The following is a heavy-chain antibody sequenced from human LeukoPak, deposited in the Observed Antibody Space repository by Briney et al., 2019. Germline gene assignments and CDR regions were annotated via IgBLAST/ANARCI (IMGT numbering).Heavy chain of an antibody. V-gene: IGHV3-23*01. CDR1: GFTFSSYA. Sequence: QPGGSLRLSCAASGFTFSSYAMSWVRQAPGKGLEWVSAISGSGGSTYYADSVKGRFTISRDNSKNTLYLQMNSLRAEDTAVYYCAKAQMMVRAILGAFDIWGQGTMVTVSS. J-gene: IGHJ3*02. D-gene: IGHD3-10*01. CDR2: ISGSGGST. CDR3: AKAQMMVRAILGAFDI.